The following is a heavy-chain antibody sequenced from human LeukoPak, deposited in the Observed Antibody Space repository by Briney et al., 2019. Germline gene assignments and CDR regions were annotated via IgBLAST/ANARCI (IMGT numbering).Heavy chain of an antibody. Sequence: ASVKVSCKASGYTFTGYYIHWVRQAPGQGLEWMGWINPNSGGTNYAQKFQGRVTMTRDTSISTAYMELSRLRSDDTAVYYCARSCAGYDILTEWGQGTLVTVSS. J-gene: IGHJ4*02. CDR1: GYTFTGYY. CDR2: INPNSGGT. D-gene: IGHD3-9*01. CDR3: ARSCAGYDILTE. V-gene: IGHV1-2*02.